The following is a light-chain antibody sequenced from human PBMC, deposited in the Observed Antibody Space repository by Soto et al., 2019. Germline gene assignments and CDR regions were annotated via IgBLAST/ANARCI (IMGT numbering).Light chain of an antibody. Sequence: SVLTQPSSASGYPGQSVTISCTETSSDIGYYKYVSWYQQHPGKAPKLIIYEVIKRPSGVTDRFSGSKSGNTASLTVSGLQAEDEADYYCSSYACSNLGVFGTGTKVTVL. CDR1: SSDIGYYKY. V-gene: IGLV2-8*01. CDR2: EVI. J-gene: IGLJ1*01. CDR3: SSYACSNLGV.